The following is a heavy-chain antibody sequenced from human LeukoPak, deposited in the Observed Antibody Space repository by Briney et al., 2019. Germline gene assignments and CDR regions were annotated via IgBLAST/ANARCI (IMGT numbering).Heavy chain of an antibody. CDR2: INHSGST. CDR1: GGSFGAYY. D-gene: IGHD3-9*01. Sequence: SETLSLTCAVYGGSFGAYYWSWIRQPPGKGLEWIGEINHSGSTYYNPSLKSRVTTSVDTSKNQFSLKLSSVTAADTAVYYCARAQLFYDILTGYPSQYNWFDPWGQGTLVTVSS. CDR3: ARAQLFYDILTGYPSQYNWFDP. V-gene: IGHV4-34*01. J-gene: IGHJ5*02.